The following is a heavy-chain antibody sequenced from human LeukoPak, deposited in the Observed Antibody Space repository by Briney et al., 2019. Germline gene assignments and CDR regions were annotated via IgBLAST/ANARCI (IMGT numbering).Heavy chain of an antibody. J-gene: IGHJ4*02. CDR2: IRYDGSNK. CDR1: GFTFSSYG. CDR3: AKDPYGDYPSFFDY. V-gene: IGHV3-30*02. Sequence: GGSLRLSCAASGFTFSSYGMHWVRQAPGKGLEWVAFIRYDGSNKYYADSVKGRFTISRDNSKNTLYLQMNSLRAEDTAVYYCAKDPYGDYPSFFDYWGQGTLVTVSS. D-gene: IGHD4-17*01.